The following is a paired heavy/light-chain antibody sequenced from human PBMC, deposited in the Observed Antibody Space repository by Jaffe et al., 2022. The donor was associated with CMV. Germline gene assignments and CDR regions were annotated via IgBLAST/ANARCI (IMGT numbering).Heavy chain of an antibody. D-gene: IGHD5-12*01. J-gene: IGHJ4*02. CDR2: INTDGSIT. CDR3: VRAGDGYNYFDY. V-gene: IGHV3-74*01. CDR1: GFTFSRYW. Sequence: EVQLVESGGGLVQPGGSPRLSCAASGFTFSRYWMHWVRQVPGRGLVWVSRINTDGSITNYADSVKGRFTISRDNARNTLYLQMSRLRVEDTALYYCVRAGDGYNYFDYWGQGTLVTVSS.
Light chain of an antibody. J-gene: IGKJ2*01. CDR2: EVS. CDR1: QSLLHSNGKTY. Sequence: DIVMTQTPLSLSVTPGQPASISCKSSQSLLHSNGKTYLSWYLQKPGQSPQLLIYEVSSRFSGVPHVFSGSGSGTDFTLEISRVEADDVGVYYCMQATDLPRTFGQGTKVEIK. V-gene: IGKV2-29*02. CDR3: MQATDLPRT.